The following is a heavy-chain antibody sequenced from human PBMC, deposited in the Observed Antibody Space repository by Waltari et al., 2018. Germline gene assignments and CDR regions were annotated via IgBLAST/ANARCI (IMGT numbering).Heavy chain of an antibody. CDR3: ATRTPTAYYFDF. CDR2: INHGGNT. CDR1: GGSFSDYY. Sequence: QVRLQQWGAGLLKPSETLSLTCAVYGGSFSDYYWSWIRQPPGKGLEWIGEINHGGNTHYHPSLKSRVTISVDTSKLHFSLKLNSVTAADTAVYYCATRTPTAYYFDFWAQGTVVTVSS. J-gene: IGHJ4*02. V-gene: IGHV4-34*02. D-gene: IGHD2-21*02.